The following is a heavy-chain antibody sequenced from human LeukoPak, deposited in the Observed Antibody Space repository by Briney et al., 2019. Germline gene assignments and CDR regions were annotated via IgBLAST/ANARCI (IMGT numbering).Heavy chain of an antibody. CDR2: ISYRGST. CDR3: AKERCTSTSCPFDY. Sequence: SETLSLTCTVSGDSISSGRHYWSWIRQHPVQGLEWIGYISYRGSTSYNPSLKSRVTMSLDTSKNQFSLRLNSVPAAETAVYYCAKERCTSTSCPFDYWGQGILVTVSS. D-gene: IGHD2-2*01. J-gene: IGHJ4*02. CDR1: GDSISSGRHY. V-gene: IGHV4-31*03.